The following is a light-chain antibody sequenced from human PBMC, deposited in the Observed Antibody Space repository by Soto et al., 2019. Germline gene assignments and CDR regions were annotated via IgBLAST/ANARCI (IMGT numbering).Light chain of an antibody. CDR3: SSYTSDNTLA. CDR2: EVS. CDR1: YTDVGGYNF. Sequence: QSALTQPASVSGSPGQSITISCTGTYTDVGGYNFVSWYQKYSGKAPKLIIYEVSNRPSGVSNRFSGSKSGNTASLTISGLQAEDEADYYCSSYTSDNTLAFGGGTKLTVL. J-gene: IGLJ3*02. V-gene: IGLV2-14*01.